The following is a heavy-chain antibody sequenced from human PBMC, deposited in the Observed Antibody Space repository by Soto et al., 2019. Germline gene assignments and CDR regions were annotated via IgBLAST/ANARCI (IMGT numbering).Heavy chain of an antibody. V-gene: IGHV4-30-4*01. D-gene: IGHD1-20*01. J-gene: IGHJ6*02. Sequence: NPSETLSLTCTVSGGSISSGDYYWSWIRQPPGKGLEWIGYIYYSGSTYYNPSLKSRVTISVDTSKNQFSLKLSSVTAADTAVYYCAREVTGTPEGRYYYYGMDVWGQGPTVTVYS. CDR3: AREVTGTPEGRYYYYGMDV. CDR2: IYYSGST. CDR1: GGSISSGDYY.